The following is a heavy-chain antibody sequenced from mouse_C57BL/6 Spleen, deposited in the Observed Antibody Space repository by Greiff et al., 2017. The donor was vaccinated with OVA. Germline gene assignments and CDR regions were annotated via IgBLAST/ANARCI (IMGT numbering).Heavy chain of an antibody. D-gene: IGHD2-3*01. CDR3: VGSGIDGYYDAMDY. V-gene: IGHV10-3*01. CDR1: GFTFTTYA. Sequence: EVKLMESGGGLVQPKGSLKLSCAASGFTFTTYAMHWVRQAPGKGLEWVARIRSKSSNYATYYAVSVKDRFTISRDDSQSMLYLQMNNLNTEDTAMYDCVGSGIDGYYDAMDYWGQGTSVTVSS. CDR2: IRSKSSNYAT. J-gene: IGHJ4*01.